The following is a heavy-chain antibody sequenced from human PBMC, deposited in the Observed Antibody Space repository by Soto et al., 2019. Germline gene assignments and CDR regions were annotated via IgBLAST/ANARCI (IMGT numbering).Heavy chain of an antibody. CDR2: IIPIFGTA. Sequence: YSVQVSCKASGGTFSTHAIIWVRQAPGQGLAWMGGIIPIFGTANYAQKFQGRVTITADKSTSTAYMELSSLRSEDTAVYYCAILSRRKSCYFYPWGQGNLVRVYS. V-gene: IGHV1-69*06. CDR3: AILSRRKSCYFYP. CDR1: GGTFSTHA. D-gene: IGHD2-2*01. J-gene: IGHJ4*02.